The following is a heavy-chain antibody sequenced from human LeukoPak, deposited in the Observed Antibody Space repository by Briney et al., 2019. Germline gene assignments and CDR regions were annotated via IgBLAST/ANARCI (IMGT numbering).Heavy chain of an antibody. CDR2: ISGNRGST. J-gene: IGHJ4*02. D-gene: IGHD3-16*01. CDR3: VRAQGDLDY. CDR1: GFTLTSYA. Sequence: PGGSPRLSCAPSGFTLTSYAMSWVRPAPGEGLEWVSGISGNRGSTYYADSVKGRFTISRDNSKNTLYMQMNSVRAEDRAVYYWVRAQGDLDYWGEGTLVTVSS. V-gene: IGHV3-23*01.